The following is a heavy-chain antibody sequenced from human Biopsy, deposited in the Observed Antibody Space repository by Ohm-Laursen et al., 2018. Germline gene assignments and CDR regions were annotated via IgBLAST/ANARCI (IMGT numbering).Heavy chain of an antibody. CDR3: ARPTNARAGGAPFDI. Sequence: SLRLSCAAPGFSFSSYGMHWVRQAPGKGLEWVAVLWYDGTNKYYADSVKGQFTISRDNSKNTLYLQMNSLRAEDTAMHYCARPTNARAGGAPFDIWGQGTMVTVSS. CDR1: GFSFSSYG. CDR2: LWYDGTNK. V-gene: IGHV3-33*01. D-gene: IGHD1-1*01. J-gene: IGHJ3*02.